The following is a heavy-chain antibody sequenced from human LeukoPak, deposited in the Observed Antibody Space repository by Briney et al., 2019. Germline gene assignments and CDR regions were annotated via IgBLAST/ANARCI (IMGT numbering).Heavy chain of an antibody. Sequence: GGSLRLSCAASGFTFSSYSMNWVRQAPGKGLEWVASISSSSSYIYYADSVKGRFTISRDNAKNSLYLQMNSLRAEDTAVYYCARAFSRDGSIGDDAFDIWGQGTRVSVSS. CDR2: ISSSSSYI. V-gene: IGHV3-21*01. D-gene: IGHD5-24*01. CDR1: GFTFSSYS. CDR3: ARAFSRDGSIGDDAFDI. J-gene: IGHJ3*02.